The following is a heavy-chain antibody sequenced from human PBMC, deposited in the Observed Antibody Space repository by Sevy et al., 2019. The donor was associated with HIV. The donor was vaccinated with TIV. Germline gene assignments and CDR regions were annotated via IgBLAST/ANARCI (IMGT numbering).Heavy chain of an antibody. CDR1: GYTFTDYY. J-gene: IGHJ6*01. Sequence: ASVKVSCKASGYTFTDYYIHWVRQAPGQGLEWMGWINPKSGGTNYAQKFHGRVTMTRDTSISTAYMELSRLRSDDTAVYYCARVVEPAGIDPYCDGVDIWGPGATVTVSS. CDR2: INPKSGGT. CDR3: ARVVEPAGIDPYCDGVDI. D-gene: IGHD2-2*02. V-gene: IGHV1-2*02.